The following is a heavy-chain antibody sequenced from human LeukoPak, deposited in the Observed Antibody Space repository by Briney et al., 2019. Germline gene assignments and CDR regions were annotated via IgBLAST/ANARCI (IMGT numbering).Heavy chain of an antibody. CDR2: INHSGST. V-gene: IGHV4-34*01. Sequence: SETLSLTCAVYGGSFSGYYWSWIRQPPGKGLEWIGEINHSGSTNYNPSLKSRVTISVDTSKNQFSLKLSSVTAADTAVYYCARDRRYYEFDPWGQGTLVTVSS. J-gene: IGHJ5*02. D-gene: IGHD3-22*01. CDR1: GGSFSGYY. CDR3: ARDRRYYEFDP.